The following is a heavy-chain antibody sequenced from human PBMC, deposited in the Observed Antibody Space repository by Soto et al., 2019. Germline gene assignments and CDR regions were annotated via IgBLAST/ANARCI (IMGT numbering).Heavy chain of an antibody. Sequence: SETLSLTCAVSGGSISSSNWWSWVRQPPGKGLEWIGEIYHSGSTNYNPSLKSRVTISVDKSKNQFSLKLSSVTAADTAVYYCAREKQQLYWNWFDPWGQGTLVTVSS. CDR2: IYHSGST. V-gene: IGHV4-4*02. J-gene: IGHJ5*02. CDR3: AREKQQLYWNWFDP. D-gene: IGHD6-13*01. CDR1: GGSISSSNW.